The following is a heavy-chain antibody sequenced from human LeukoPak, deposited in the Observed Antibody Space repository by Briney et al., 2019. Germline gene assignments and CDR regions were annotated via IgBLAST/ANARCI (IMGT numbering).Heavy chain of an antibody. V-gene: IGHV1-69*05. D-gene: IGHD6-19*01. Sequence: SVEVSCKASGGTFSSYAISWVRQAPGQGLEWMGGIIPIFGTANYAQKFQGRVTITTDESTSTAYMELSSLRSEDTAVYYCASLAVADGFDYWGQGTLVTVSS. CDR1: GGTFSSYA. CDR3: ASLAVADGFDY. CDR2: IIPIFGTA. J-gene: IGHJ4*02.